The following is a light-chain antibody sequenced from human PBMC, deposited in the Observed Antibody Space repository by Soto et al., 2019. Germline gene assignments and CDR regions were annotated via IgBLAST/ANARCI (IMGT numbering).Light chain of an antibody. Sequence: DIQMTQSPSTLSASVGDRVTITCRASQSISDWLAWYQQKPGKAPKLLIYKASSLESGVPSRFGGSGSGTDFTLTISSLQPGDFATYYCQQYNSYARTVGQGTKVEV. CDR3: QQYNSYART. V-gene: IGKV1-5*03. CDR1: QSISDW. J-gene: IGKJ1*01. CDR2: KAS.